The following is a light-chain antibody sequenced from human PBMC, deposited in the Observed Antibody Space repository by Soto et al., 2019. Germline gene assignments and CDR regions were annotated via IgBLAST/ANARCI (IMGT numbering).Light chain of an antibody. CDR3: GTWDGSLNTQI. CDR2: DND. CDR1: SSNIGYNY. J-gene: IGLJ2*01. Sequence: QSVLTQPPSVSAAPGQKVTISCSGSSSNIGYNYVSWYQQLPGTAPKLLIYDNDKRPSGIPDRFSGSKSGTSATLGITGLQTGDEADYYCGTWDGSLNTQIFGGGTKLTVL. V-gene: IGLV1-51*01.